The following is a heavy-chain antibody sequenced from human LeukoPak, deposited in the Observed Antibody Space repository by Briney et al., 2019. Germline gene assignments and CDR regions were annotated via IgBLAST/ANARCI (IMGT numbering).Heavy chain of an antibody. Sequence: SETLSLTCTVSGGSISSYYWSWIRQPPGKGLEWVGYIYYSGSTNYNPSLKCRVTISVDTSKNQFSLKLSSVTAADTAVYYCAREMAKSSSSVHYYGMDVWGQGTTVTVSS. V-gene: IGHV4-59*01. J-gene: IGHJ6*02. CDR3: AREMAKSSSSVHYYGMDV. D-gene: IGHD2-2*01. CDR2: IYYSGST. CDR1: GGSISSYY.